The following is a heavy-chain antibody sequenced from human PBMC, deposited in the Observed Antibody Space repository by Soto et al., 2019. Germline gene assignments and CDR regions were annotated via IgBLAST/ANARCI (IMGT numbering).Heavy chain of an antibody. CDR3: ARDKDSAGNKFDY. CDR1: GGTFSSYA. CDR2: IIPIFGTA. V-gene: IGHV1-69*13. D-gene: IGHD1-26*01. Sequence: SVKVSCKASGGTFSSYAIIWVRQAPGQGLEWMGGIIPIFGTANYAQKFQGRVTITADESTSTAYMELSSLRSEDTAVYYCARDKDSAGNKFDYWGQGTLVTVSS. J-gene: IGHJ4*02.